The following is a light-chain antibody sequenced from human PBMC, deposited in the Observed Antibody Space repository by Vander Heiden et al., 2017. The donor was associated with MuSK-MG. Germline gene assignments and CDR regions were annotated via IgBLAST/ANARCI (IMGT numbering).Light chain of an antibody. Sequence: SFELTQPPSLSVSPGETARIPGSGDGVRNQYGYWYQHKPGQAPLMIIYKETERPSGIPERFSGSTSETTATLTITGVQSEEEADDYCQSADRSGASVVFGGGTKVTVL. CDR1: GVRNQY. CDR3: QSADRSGASVV. J-gene: IGLJ2*01. V-gene: IGLV3-25*02. CDR2: KET.